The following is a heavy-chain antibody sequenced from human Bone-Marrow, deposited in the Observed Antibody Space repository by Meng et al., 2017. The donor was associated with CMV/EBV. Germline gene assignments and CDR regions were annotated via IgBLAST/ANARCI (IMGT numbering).Heavy chain of an antibody. D-gene: IGHD2-2*02. V-gene: IGHV1-2*02. CDR1: GYTFTGYY. CDR3: ARDSRYCSSTSCYILSGMDV. CDR2: INPNSGGT. J-gene: IGHJ6*02. Sequence: ASVNVSCKASGYTFTGYYMHWVRQAPGQGLEWMGWINPNSGGTNYAQKFQGRVTMTRDTSISTAYMELSRLRSDDTAVYYCARDSRYCSSTSCYILSGMDVWGQGTTVTVSS.